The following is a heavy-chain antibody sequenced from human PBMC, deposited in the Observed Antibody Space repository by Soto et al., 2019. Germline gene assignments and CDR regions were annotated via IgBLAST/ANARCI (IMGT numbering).Heavy chain of an antibody. Sequence: SETLSLTCSVSCCSISSYYWSWLRQPQGKGLEWIGYIYYSGSTKYNPSLTIRVTISVDTAKNQFSLKLSSVAAADTAIYYCPRVGYDILTGYYGYFGIWSQGTLVTVAS. D-gene: IGHD3-9*01. CDR3: PRVGYDILTGYYGYFGI. J-gene: IGHJ3*02. CDR1: CCSISSYY. CDR2: IYYSGST. V-gene: IGHV4-59*01.